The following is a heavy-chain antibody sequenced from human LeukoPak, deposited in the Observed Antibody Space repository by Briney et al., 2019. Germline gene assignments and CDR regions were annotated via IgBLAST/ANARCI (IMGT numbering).Heavy chain of an antibody. Sequence: GGSLRLSCAASGFNFNSYTMNWVRQAPGKGLQWVANILASGSPTCYADSVKGRFIISRDNSENTVYLQMNSLRVEDTAIYYCAKDLRPDGVDNFDHWGQGILVTVSS. CDR3: AKDLRPDGVDNFDH. J-gene: IGHJ4*02. D-gene: IGHD2-8*01. CDR1: GFNFNSYT. CDR2: ILASGSPT. V-gene: IGHV3-23*01.